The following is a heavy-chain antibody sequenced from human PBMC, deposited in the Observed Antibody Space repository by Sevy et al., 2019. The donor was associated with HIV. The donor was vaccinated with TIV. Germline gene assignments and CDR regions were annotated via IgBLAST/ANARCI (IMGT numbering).Heavy chain of an antibody. J-gene: IGHJ6*02. D-gene: IGHD3-22*01. CDR3: ASDRYYDASGYYDDYYDMDV. CDR1: GFTVSGNY. V-gene: IGHV3-66*01. Sequence: GGSLRLSCEASGFTVSGNYMAWVRLAPGKGLEWVSLIDSGGSTYYADSVEGRFTISRDNAKDNPYHKMNPLRAEDTAVYFCASDRYYDASGYYDDYYDMDVWGHGTTVTVSS. CDR2: IDSGGST.